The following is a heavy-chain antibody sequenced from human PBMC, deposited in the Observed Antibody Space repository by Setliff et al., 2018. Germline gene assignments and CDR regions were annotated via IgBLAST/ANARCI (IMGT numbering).Heavy chain of an antibody. CDR2: IKQDGSEK. D-gene: IGHD3-10*01. Sequence: PGGSLRLSCAASGFTFSSYWMSWVRQAPGKGLEWVANIKQDGSEKYYVDSVKGRFSISRDNAGNSLYLQINSLRAEDTAVYYCARVFGSGTRNLDYWGQGTLVTVSS. CDR1: GFTFSSYW. CDR3: ARVFGSGTRNLDY. J-gene: IGHJ4*02. V-gene: IGHV3-7*01.